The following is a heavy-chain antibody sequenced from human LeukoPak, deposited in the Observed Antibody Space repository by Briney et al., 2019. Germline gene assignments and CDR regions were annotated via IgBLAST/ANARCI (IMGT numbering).Heavy chain of an antibody. CDR3: AVRGGRLDY. Sequence: GGSLRLSCAASGFTFSNYAMRWVRQAPGKGLEWVSTISGSGGDAYYADSVRGRFTISRDNSRSTLFLQMNSLRAEDTAVYYCAVRGGRLDYWGQGTLVTVSS. CDR2: ISGSGGDA. CDR1: GFTFSNYA. V-gene: IGHV3-23*01. D-gene: IGHD3-10*02. J-gene: IGHJ4*02.